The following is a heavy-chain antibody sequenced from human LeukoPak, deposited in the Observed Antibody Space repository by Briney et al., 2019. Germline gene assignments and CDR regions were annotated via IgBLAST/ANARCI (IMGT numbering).Heavy chain of an antibody. D-gene: IGHD2-15*01. CDR3: ARDGDCSGGSCYPSEAY. J-gene: IGHJ4*02. V-gene: IGHV3-66*01. CDR2: IYSGGST. Sequence: PGGSLRLSCAASGFTVSSNYLSWVRQAPGKGLEWVSVIYSGGSTYYADSVKGRFTISRDISKNTLYLQMNNLRAEDTAVYYCARDGDCSGGSCYPSEAYWGQGTLVTVSS. CDR1: GFTVSSNY.